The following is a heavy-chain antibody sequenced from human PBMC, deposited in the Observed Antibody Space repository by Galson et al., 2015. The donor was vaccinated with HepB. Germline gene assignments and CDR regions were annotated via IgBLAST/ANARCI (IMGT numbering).Heavy chain of an antibody. CDR2: IVVGSGNT. J-gene: IGHJ6*02. CDR3: AAEIKRGYCSSTSCYEDYYYGMDV. CDR1: GFTFTSSA. Sequence: SVKVSCKASGFTFTSSAVQWVRQARGQRLEWIGWIVVGSGNTNYAQKFQERATITRDMSTSTAYMELSSLRSEDTAVYYCAAEIKRGYCSSTSCYEDYYYGMDVWGQGTTVTVSS. V-gene: IGHV1-58*01. D-gene: IGHD2-2*01.